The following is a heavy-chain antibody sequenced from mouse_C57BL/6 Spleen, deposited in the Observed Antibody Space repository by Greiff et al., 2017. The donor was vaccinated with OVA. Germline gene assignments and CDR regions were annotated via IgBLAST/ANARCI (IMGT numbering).Heavy chain of an antibody. V-gene: IGHV1-50*01. CDR3: ATLITTVVAGNY. D-gene: IGHD1-1*01. J-gene: IGHJ2*01. Sequence: QVQLQQPGAELVKPGASVKLSCKASGYTFTSYWMQWVKQRPGQGLEWIGEIDPSDSYTNYNPKFKGKATLTVDTSSSTAYMQLSSLTSEDSAVYYCATLITTVVAGNYWGQGTTLTVSS. CDR1: GYTFTSYW. CDR2: IDPSDSYT.